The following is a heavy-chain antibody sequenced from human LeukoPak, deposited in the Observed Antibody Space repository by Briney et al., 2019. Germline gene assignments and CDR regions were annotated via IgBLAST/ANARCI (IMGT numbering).Heavy chain of an antibody. CDR1: GGSISSSN. Sequence: PSETLSLTCAVSGGSISSSNWWSWVRQPPGKGLEWVSYISSSSSTIYYANSVKGRFTISRDNGKNSLYLQMNSLRVEDTAVYYCARGSLRFCSSNSCDPFDYWGQGTLVTVSS. D-gene: IGHD2-2*01. V-gene: IGHV3-48*01. J-gene: IGHJ4*02. CDR2: ISSSSSTI. CDR3: ARGSLRFCSSNSCDPFDY.